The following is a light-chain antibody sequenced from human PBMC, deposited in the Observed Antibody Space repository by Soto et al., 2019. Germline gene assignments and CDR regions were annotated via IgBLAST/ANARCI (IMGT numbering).Light chain of an antibody. CDR3: QTWGTGIVV. J-gene: IGLJ2*01. V-gene: IGLV4-69*01. CDR2: LNSDGSH. CDR1: SGHSSYA. Sequence: QSVLTQSPSASASLGASVKLTCTLSSGHSSYAIAWHQQQPEKGPRYLMKLNSDGSHSKGDGIPDRFSGSSSGAERYLTXXXLXXXXXXXXYCQTWGTGIVVFGGGTKLTVL.